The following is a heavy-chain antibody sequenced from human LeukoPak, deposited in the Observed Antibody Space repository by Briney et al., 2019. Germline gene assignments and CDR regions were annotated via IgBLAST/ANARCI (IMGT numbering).Heavy chain of an antibody. J-gene: IGHJ4*02. CDR1: GFTFSSYS. Sequence: PGGSLRLSCAASGFTFSSYSMNWVRQAPGKGLEWVSSISSRSGDRYYAASVKGRFTISRDNSKNTLYLQMNSLRAEDTAVYYCANGFDYGDPFDYWGQGTLVTVSS. CDR2: ISSRSGDR. V-gene: IGHV3-21*04. D-gene: IGHD4-17*01. CDR3: ANGFDYGDPFDY.